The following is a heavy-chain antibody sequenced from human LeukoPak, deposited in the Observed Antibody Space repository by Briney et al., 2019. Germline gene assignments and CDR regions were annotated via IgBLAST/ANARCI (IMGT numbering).Heavy chain of an antibody. Sequence: SPTLSLTCAISGDSVSSNSGAWNWIRQSPSRGLEWLGRTYYRCKWYNDYAVSVESRITINPDTSKNQFYLQLNSVTPEDTAVYYCAKGQWLVNDAFNIWGQGTMVTVSS. CDR2: TYYRCKWYN. J-gene: IGHJ3*02. V-gene: IGHV6-1*01. D-gene: IGHD6-19*01. CDR1: GDSVSSNSGA. CDR3: AKGQWLVNDAFNI.